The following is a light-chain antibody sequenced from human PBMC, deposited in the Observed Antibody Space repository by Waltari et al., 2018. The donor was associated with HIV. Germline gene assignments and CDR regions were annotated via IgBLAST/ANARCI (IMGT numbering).Light chain of an antibody. CDR2: EAS. CDR1: QSISVW. Sequence: DIQMTQSPSTLSASIGDRVTITCRARQSISVWLAWYHQKPRKAPKLRIYEASNLESAVPSRFSGTGSGTEFTLTISSLQPDDSATFYCQQYDSFPWTFGQGTKVGIK. CDR3: QQYDSFPWT. J-gene: IGKJ1*01. V-gene: IGKV1-5*03.